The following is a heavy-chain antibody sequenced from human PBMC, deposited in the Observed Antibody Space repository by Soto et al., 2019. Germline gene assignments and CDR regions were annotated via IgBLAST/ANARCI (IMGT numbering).Heavy chain of an antibody. CDR3: ANWSHDAYYYYGMDV. V-gene: IGHV3-30*18. D-gene: IGHD1-1*01. Sequence: GGSLRLSCAASGFTFSSYGMHWVRQAPGKGLEWVAVISYDGSNKYYADSVKGRFTISRDNSKNTLYLQMNSLRAEDTAVYYCANWSHDAYYYYGMDVWGQGTTVTVSS. J-gene: IGHJ6*02. CDR1: GFTFSSYG. CDR2: ISYDGSNK.